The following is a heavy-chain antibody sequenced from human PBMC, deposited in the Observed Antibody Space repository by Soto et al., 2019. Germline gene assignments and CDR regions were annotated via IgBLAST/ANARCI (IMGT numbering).Heavy chain of an antibody. J-gene: IGHJ6*02. CDR3: ARHPVLRFLEWSYGMDV. V-gene: IGHV5-51*01. CDR1: GYSFTSYW. CDR2: IYPGDSDT. D-gene: IGHD3-3*01. Sequence: GESLKISCKGSGYSFTSYWIGWVRQMPGKGLEWMGIIYPGDSDTRYSPSFQGQVTISADKSISTAYLQWSSLKTSDTAMYYCARHPVLRFLEWSYGMDVWGQGTTVTVSS.